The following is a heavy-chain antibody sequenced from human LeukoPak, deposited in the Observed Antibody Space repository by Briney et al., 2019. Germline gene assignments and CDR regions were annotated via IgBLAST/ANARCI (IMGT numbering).Heavy chain of an antibody. D-gene: IGHD3-10*01. CDR3: ARAFITMVRGRYYYYYMDV. Sequence: ASVKVSCKVSGYTLTELSMHWVRQAPGKGLEWMGGFDPEDGETIYAQKFQGRVTMTEDTSTDTAYMELSSLRSEDTAVYYCARAFITMVRGRYYYYYMDVWGKGTTVTISS. J-gene: IGHJ6*03. CDR1: GYTLTELS. V-gene: IGHV1-24*01. CDR2: FDPEDGET.